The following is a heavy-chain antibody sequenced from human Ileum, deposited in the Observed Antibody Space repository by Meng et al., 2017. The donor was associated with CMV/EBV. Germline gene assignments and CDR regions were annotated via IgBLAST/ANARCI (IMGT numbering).Heavy chain of an antibody. V-gene: IGHV3-73*01. J-gene: IGHJ4*02. D-gene: IGHD1-14*01. CDR1: GFTFSGSS. CDR3: TFGTCGTDCSLLDY. Sequence: GFTFSGSSIQWVRQASGKGLEWVGRIKSKADNYATAYAASVQGRFTISRDDSENTAYLQMNSLKTEDTAIYYCTFGTCGTDCSLLDYWGQGTLVTVSS. CDR2: IKSKADNYAT.